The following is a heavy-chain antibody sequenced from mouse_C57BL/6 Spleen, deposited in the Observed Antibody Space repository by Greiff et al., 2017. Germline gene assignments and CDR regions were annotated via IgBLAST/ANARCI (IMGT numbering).Heavy chain of an antibody. CDR2: IDPNSGST. D-gene: IGHD2-4*01. CDR3: ARYGDYDEVFAY. Sequence: QVQLQQPGAELVKPGASVKLSCKASGYTFTSYWMHWVKQRPGRGLEWIGRIDPNSGSTKYNEKFKSKATLTVDKPSSTAYMQLSSLTSEDSAVYYCARYGDYDEVFAYWGQGTLVTVSA. V-gene: IGHV1-72*01. J-gene: IGHJ3*01. CDR1: GYTFTSYW.